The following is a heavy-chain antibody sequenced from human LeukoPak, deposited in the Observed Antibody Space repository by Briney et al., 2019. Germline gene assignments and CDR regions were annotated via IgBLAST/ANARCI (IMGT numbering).Heavy chain of an antibody. CDR2: INPNSGGT. D-gene: IGHD3-10*01. Sequence: ASVKVSCKASGYTFTGYYIHWVRQAPGQGLEWMGWINPNSGGTTFAQRFQGRVTMTRDTSISTACMELSRLRSDDTAVYYCARPSGSGDAFDIWGQGTMVTVSS. CDR3: ARPSGSGDAFDI. CDR1: GYTFTGYY. V-gene: IGHV1-2*02. J-gene: IGHJ3*02.